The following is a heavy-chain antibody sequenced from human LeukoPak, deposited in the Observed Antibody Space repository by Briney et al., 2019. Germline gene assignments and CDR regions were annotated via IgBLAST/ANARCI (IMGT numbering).Heavy chain of an antibody. CDR3: ARSYTAMVIYFDY. CDR2: IYYSGST. J-gene: IGHJ4*02. CDR1: GGSISSGSYY. D-gene: IGHD5-18*01. V-gene: IGHV4-39*01. Sequence: SETLSLTCTVSGGSISSGSYYWGWIRQPPGKGLEWTGTIYYSGSTYDNPSLKSRVTISVDTSKNQFSLKLSSVTATDTAVYYCARSYTAMVIYFDYWGQGTLVTVSS.